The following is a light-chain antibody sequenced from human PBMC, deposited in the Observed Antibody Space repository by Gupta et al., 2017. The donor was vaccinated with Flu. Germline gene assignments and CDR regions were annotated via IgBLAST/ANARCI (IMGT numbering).Light chain of an antibody. V-gene: IGLV3-1*01. CDR1: KLGDKY. Sequence: SYEVTQPPSVSVSPGQTASITCSGDKLGDKYVCWYQQKPGQSPVLVIYQDDKRPSRIPVRFSGSNSGNTATLTISGTQAMDEADYFCQAWDSSTAEFGGGTKLTVL. CDR2: QDD. CDR3: QAWDSSTAE. J-gene: IGLJ2*01.